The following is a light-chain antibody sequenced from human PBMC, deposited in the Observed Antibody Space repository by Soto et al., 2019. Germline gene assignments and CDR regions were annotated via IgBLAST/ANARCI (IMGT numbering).Light chain of an antibody. CDR3: SAWDGSLSGRV. V-gene: IGLV1-47*01. J-gene: IGLJ3*02. Sequence: QPVLTQPPSASGTPGQRVSISCSGSISNIGSHNVYWYQQLPGTAPKLLISKTDQRPSGVPDRFSGSKSGTSASLAISGLRSEDESDYYCSAWDGSLSGRVFGGGTKLTVL. CDR1: ISNIGSHN. CDR2: KTD.